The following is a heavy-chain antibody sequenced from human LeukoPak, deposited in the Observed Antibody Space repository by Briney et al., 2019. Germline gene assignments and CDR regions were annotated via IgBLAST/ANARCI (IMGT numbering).Heavy chain of an antibody. CDR2: ISWNSGSI. CDR3: AKDVDYGDPPGAFDI. J-gene: IGHJ3*02. Sequence: GRSLRLSCAASGFTFDDYAMHWVRHAPGKGLEWVSGISWNSGSIGYADSVKGRFTISRDNAKNSLYLQMNSLRAEDTALYYCAKDVDYGDPPGAFDIWGQGTMVTVSS. CDR1: GFTFDDYA. D-gene: IGHD4-17*01. V-gene: IGHV3-9*01.